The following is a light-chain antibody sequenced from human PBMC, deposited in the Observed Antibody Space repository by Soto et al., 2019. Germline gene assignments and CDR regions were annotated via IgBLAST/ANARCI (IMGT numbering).Light chain of an antibody. Sequence: EIVLTQSPATLSLSPGERATLSCRASQSVSTYLAWYQQKPGQAPRLLIYDASNRATGIPARFSGSGSGTDLTLTISSLESDDFAVYYCQQRSDWPSITFGQGTRLEIK. CDR2: DAS. J-gene: IGKJ5*01. CDR3: QQRSDWPSIT. CDR1: QSVSTY. V-gene: IGKV3-11*01.